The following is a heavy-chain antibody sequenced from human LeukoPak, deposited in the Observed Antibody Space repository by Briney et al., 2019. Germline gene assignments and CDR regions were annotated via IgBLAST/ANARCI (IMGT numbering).Heavy chain of an antibody. Sequence: TGGSLRLSCAASGFTFSNYGMHWVRQAPGKGLGWVVVISYDGSNKYYADSVKGRFTISRDNSKNTLYLQMNSLRAEDTAVYYCANGYYYGSGSYYKEAFDIWGQGTMVTVSS. D-gene: IGHD3-10*01. CDR2: ISYDGSNK. J-gene: IGHJ3*02. CDR1: GFTFSNYG. CDR3: ANGYYYGSGSYYKEAFDI. V-gene: IGHV3-30*18.